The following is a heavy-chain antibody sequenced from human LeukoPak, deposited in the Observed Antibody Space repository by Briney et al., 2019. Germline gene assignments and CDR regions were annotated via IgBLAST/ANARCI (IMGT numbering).Heavy chain of an antibody. V-gene: IGHV4-4*07. Sequence: SETLSLTCTVSGGSINNYYWTWIRQPAGGGLEWIGRIYGAGSASYNPSLKSRVTLSGVTFRNQLSLQLRYVTAADTAVYYCTREPSPWGQGILVTVSS. J-gene: IGHJ5*02. CDR2: IYGAGSA. CDR1: GGSINNYY. CDR3: TREPSP.